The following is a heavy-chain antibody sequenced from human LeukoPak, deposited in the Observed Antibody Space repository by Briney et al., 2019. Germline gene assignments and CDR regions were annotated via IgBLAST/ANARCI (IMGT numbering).Heavy chain of an antibody. V-gene: IGHV3-30*03. D-gene: IGHD2-15*01. Sequence: SGGSLRLSCAASEFTFNNHDMHWVRQAPRKGLEGVAAISYDGRNKYYADSVKGRFTISRDNSKNTLNLQMNSLRTEDTAVFYCARPRDIDSWAFDVWGQGTMVTVSS. CDR3: ARPRDIDSWAFDV. CDR2: ISYDGRNK. CDR1: EFTFNNHD. J-gene: IGHJ3*01.